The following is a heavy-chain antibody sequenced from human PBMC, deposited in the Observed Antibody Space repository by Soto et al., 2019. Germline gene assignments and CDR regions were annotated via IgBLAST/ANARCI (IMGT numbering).Heavy chain of an antibody. J-gene: IGHJ6*02. CDR2: TYYRSKWYN. V-gene: IGHV6-1*01. Sequence: PSQTLSLTCAISGDSVSSNSAAWNWIRQSPSRGLEWLGRTYYRSKWYNDYAVSVKSRITINPDTSKNQFSLQLNSLTPEDTAVYYCARDEKIRGHSYYGXDVSGQGTTVTVSS. CDR1: GDSVSSNSAA. D-gene: IGHD3-3*02. CDR3: ARDEKIRGHSYYGXDV.